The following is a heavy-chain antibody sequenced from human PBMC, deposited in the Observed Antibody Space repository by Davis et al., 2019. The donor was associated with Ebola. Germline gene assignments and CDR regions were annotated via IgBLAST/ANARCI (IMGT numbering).Heavy chain of an antibody. Sequence: PGGSLRLSCAAPGFTFSSYSMNWVRQAPGKGLEWVGRIKSKTDGGTTDYAAPVKGRFTISRDDSKNTLYLQMNSLKTEDTAVYYCTTLGNWNYRGAFDIWGQGTMVTVSS. V-gene: IGHV3-15*01. J-gene: IGHJ3*02. CDR3: TTLGNWNYRGAFDI. CDR2: IKSKTDGGTT. CDR1: GFTFSSYS. D-gene: IGHD1-7*01.